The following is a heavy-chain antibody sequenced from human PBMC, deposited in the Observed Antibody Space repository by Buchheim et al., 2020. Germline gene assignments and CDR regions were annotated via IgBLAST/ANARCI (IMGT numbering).Heavy chain of an antibody. D-gene: IGHD3-9*01. CDR3: ARETRAYDILTGYYVALDY. Sequence: QVQLVQSGAEVKKPGASVKVSCKASGYTFTSYDINWVRQATGQGLEWMGWMNPNSGNTGYAQKFQGRVTMTRNTSISPAYMELSSLRSEDTAVYYCARETRAYDILTGYYVALDYWGQGTL. V-gene: IGHV1-8*01. CDR1: GYTFTSYD. J-gene: IGHJ4*02. CDR2: MNPNSGNT.